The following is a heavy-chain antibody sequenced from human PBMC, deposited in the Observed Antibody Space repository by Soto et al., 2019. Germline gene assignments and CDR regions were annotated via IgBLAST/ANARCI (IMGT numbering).Heavy chain of an antibody. J-gene: IGHJ4*02. D-gene: IGHD6-19*01. CDR3: ARDAVAMDY. CDR1: EFTISSYA. V-gene: IGHV3-30-3*01. CDR2: ISYDGSSK. Sequence: GGSLRLSCAASEFTISSYAIHWVRQAPGKGLEWVAVISYDGSSKYNSDSVKGPFTISRDKSKNTVYLQMHSLTVEDTAVYYCARDAVAMDYWGRGTLVTVSS.